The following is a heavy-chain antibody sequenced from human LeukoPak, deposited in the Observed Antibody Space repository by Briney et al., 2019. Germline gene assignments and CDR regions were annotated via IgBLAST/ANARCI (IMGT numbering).Heavy chain of an antibody. CDR1: GGSISSGDYY. V-gene: IGHV4-30-4*01. Sequence: SQTLSLTCTVSGGSISSGDYYWSWIRQPPGKGLEWIAYLYYSGSTYYHPSLKSRVTMSADTSKNQLSLKLSSVTAADTAVYYCARPYYYDSRIDPWGQGILVTVSS. D-gene: IGHD3-22*01. CDR3: ARPYYYDSRIDP. J-gene: IGHJ5*02. CDR2: LYYSGST.